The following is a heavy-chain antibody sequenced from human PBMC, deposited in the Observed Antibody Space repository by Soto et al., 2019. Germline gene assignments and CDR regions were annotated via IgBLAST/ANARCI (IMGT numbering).Heavy chain of an antibody. CDR2: IWYDGSNK. CDR3: ATRAVGFGATT. CDR1: GFTFSSYG. J-gene: IGHJ5*02. Sequence: QVQLVESGGGVVQPGRSLRLSCAASGFTFSSYGMHWVRQAPGKGLEWVAVIWYDGSNKYYADSVKGRFTISRDNSKNPLYLQMNSLRAEDTAVYYCATRAVGFGATTWGQGTLVTVSS. D-gene: IGHD3-10*01. V-gene: IGHV3-33*01.